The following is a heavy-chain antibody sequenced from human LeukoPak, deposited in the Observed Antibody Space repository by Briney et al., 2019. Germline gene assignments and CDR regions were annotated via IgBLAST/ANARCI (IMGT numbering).Heavy chain of an antibody. V-gene: IGHV1-2*06. J-gene: IGHJ4*02. Sequence: ASVKVSCKTSGYTFTGYYVHWVRQAPGQGLEWMGRINPNSGDTNYAQKFQGRVTMTRDTSISTAYMELSRLRSDDTAVYYCARGYCSSTSCYFGFDYWGQGTLVTVSS. CDR2: INPNSGDT. D-gene: IGHD2-2*01. CDR3: ARGYCSSTSCYFGFDY. CDR1: GYTFTGYY.